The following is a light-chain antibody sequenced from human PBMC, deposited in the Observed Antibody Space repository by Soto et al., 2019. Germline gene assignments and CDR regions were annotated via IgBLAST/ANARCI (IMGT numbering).Light chain of an antibody. V-gene: IGKV3-11*01. Sequence: EIVLTQSPATLSLSPGERATLSCRASQTVSSYLAWYQQKPGQAPRLLIHDASNRATGIPARFSGSGSGTDFTLTISSLEPKDFAVYFCQHRSSWPRTFGQGTKLEIK. CDR1: QTVSSY. CDR3: QHRSSWPRT. CDR2: DAS. J-gene: IGKJ2*01.